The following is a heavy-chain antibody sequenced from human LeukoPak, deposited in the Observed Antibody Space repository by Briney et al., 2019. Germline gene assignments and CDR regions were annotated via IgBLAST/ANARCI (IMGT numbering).Heavy chain of an antibody. Sequence: GESLKISCRGSGYSFTSYWIAWVRQMPGKGLEWMGIIYPGDSDTRYSPSFQGQVTISADKSISTAYLQWSSLKASDTAMYYCARHLDCSSTSCFKEDAFDIWGQGTMVTVSS. D-gene: IGHD2-2*01. V-gene: IGHV5-51*01. J-gene: IGHJ3*02. CDR1: GYSFTSYW. CDR2: IYPGDSDT. CDR3: ARHLDCSSTSCFKEDAFDI.